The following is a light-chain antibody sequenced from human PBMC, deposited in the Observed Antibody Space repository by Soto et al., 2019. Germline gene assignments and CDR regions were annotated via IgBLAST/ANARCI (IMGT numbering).Light chain of an antibody. V-gene: IGKV3D-15*01. J-gene: IGKJ4*01. CDR2: GSS. CDR1: QNVATN. CDR3: QQYYHWGFF. Sequence: VMTQSPANLSVSPGEGVTVFCRASQNVATNIAWYQVKPAQAPRLLIYGSSTRATGIPATFSGSGSGTTFSLTITSLHSKDSEVYYCQQYYHWGFFLGGGTKVDIK.